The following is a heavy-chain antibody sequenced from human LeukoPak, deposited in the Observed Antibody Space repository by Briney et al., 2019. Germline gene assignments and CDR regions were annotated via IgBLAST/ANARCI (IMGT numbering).Heavy chain of an antibody. J-gene: IGHJ4*02. CDR3: ATSYGGDFWSGSRFDY. V-gene: IGHV1-24*01. Sequence: ASVKVSCKVSGYTLTELSMHWVRQAPGKGLEWMGGFDPEDGETIYAQKFQGRVTMTEDTSTDTAYMELSGLRSEDTAVYYCATSYGGDFWSGSRFDYWGQGTLVTVSS. D-gene: IGHD3-3*01. CDR2: FDPEDGET. CDR1: GYTLTELS.